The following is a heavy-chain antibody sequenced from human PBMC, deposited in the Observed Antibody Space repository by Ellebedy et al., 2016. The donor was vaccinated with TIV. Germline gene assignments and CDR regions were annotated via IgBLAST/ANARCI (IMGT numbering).Heavy chain of an antibody. CDR2: ITNTGSTT. Sequence: GESLKISCAASGFTFSDYFMSWVRQTPGKGLEWLSYITNTGSTTYYADSVKGRFTISRDNAKNSLYLQMNSLRDEDTAVYHCVRRAVDYWGQGTLVSVSS. CDR1: GFTFSDYF. V-gene: IGHV3-11*04. CDR3: VRRAVDY. J-gene: IGHJ4*02.